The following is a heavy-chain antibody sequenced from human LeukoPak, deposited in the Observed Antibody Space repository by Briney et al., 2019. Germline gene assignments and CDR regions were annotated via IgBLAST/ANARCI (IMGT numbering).Heavy chain of an antibody. J-gene: IGHJ4*02. CDR1: GYSFTNYW. D-gene: IGHD6-19*01. CDR3: ARRIAVAGRYYFDY. Sequence: PGESLKISCKGSGYSFTNYWIGWVRQMPGKGLEWMGIIYPGDSNTRYSPSFQGQVTISADKSVSTAYLQWSSLRASDTAMYYCARRIAVAGRYYFDYWGQGTLVTVSS. V-gene: IGHV5-51*01. CDR2: IYPGDSNT.